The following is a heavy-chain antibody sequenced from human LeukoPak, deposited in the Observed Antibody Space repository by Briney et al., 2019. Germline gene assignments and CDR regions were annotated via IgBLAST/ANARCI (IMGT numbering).Heavy chain of an antibody. CDR1: GFTFSDYY. CDR2: ISSSGSTI. CDR3: ASPSLGYGSGSYIDAFDI. J-gene: IGHJ3*02. V-gene: IGHV3-11*01. D-gene: IGHD3-10*01. Sequence: GGSLRLSCAASGFTFSDYYMSWLRQAPGKGLEWVSYISSSGSTIYYADSVKGRFTISRDNAKNSLYLQMNGLRAEDTAVYYCASPSLGYGSGSYIDAFDIWGQGTMVTVSS.